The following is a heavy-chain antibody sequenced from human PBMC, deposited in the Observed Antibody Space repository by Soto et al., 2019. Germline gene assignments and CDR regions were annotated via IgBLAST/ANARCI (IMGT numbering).Heavy chain of an antibody. V-gene: IGHV3-7*01. J-gene: IGHJ4*02. CDR3: ATDTVSYSAY. Sequence: GGSLRLSCAASGLTFKRRWMSWVRQAPGRGLEWVASIDQDGNGMYYVDSVKGRFTISRDNAKYSLDLQMNSLRAEDTAVYYCATDTVSYSAYWGQGTLVTVSS. CDR1: GLTFKRRW. CDR2: IDQDGNGM. D-gene: IGHD4-4*01.